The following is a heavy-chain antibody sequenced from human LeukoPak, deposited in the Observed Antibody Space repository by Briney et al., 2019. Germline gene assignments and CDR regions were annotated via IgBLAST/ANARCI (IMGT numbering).Heavy chain of an antibody. V-gene: IGHV4-38-2*02. J-gene: IGHJ4*02. CDR1: AYSISSGYY. CDR2: IYHTGST. Sequence: SETLSLTCTVSAYSISSGYYWGWIRQPPGKGLEWIGSIYHTGSTYYNPSLRSRVTISVDTSKNQFSLKVSSVTAADTAVYYWARWSGGPTDYWGQGTLVTVSS. CDR3: ARWSGGPTDY. D-gene: IGHD3-3*01.